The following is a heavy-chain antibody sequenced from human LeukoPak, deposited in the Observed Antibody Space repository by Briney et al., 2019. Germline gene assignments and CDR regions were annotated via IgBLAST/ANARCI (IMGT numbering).Heavy chain of an antibody. J-gene: IGHJ4*02. D-gene: IGHD3-9*01. Sequence: ASVKVSCKASGYTFTSYDINWVRQAPGQGLEWMGWMNPNSGNTGYAQKFQGRVTMTRNTSINTAYMELSSLRSEDTAVYYCARGSGYDLLTLSLTGWGQGTLVTASS. V-gene: IGHV1-8*01. CDR2: MNPNSGNT. CDR1: GYTFTSYD. CDR3: ARGSGYDLLTLSLTG.